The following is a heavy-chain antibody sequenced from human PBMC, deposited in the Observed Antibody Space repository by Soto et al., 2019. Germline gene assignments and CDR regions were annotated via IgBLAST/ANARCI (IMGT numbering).Heavy chain of an antibody. J-gene: IGHJ4*02. V-gene: IGHV3-23*05. CDR3: VRDLNYKFIFDL. CDR1: GFTFSTYA. Sequence: EGQVVESGGDLVQPGDSLTISCAASGFTFSTYAMSWVRQAPGKGLEWVSGIHKTGTITFYADSVKGRFTISRDNSKNTLYLHMRSLRDGDTAVYSCVRDLNYKFIFDLWGQGTLVTVSS. CDR2: IHKTGTIT. D-gene: IGHD3-10*01.